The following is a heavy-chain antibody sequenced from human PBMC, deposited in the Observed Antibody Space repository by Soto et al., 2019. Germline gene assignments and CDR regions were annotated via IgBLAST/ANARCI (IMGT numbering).Heavy chain of an antibody. CDR3: ARALAPFYYYYGMDV. V-gene: IGHV1-46*01. CDR1: GYTFTTYY. J-gene: IGHJ6*02. D-gene: IGHD3-3*02. CDR2: IIPSGGST. Sequence: ASVKVSCKASGYTFTTYYMHWVRQAPGQGLEWMGTIIPSGGSTSYAQKFQGRVTMTRDTSTSTAYMELSSLTSEDTAVYYCARALAPFYYYYGMDVWGQGTTVTVSS.